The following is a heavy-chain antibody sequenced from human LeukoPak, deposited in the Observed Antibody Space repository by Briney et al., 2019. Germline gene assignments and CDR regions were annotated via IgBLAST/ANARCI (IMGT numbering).Heavy chain of an antibody. J-gene: IGHJ4*02. D-gene: IGHD1-26*01. CDR1: GGSISSSSYY. Sequence: KPSETLSLTCTVSGGSISSSSYYWGWIRQPPGQGLECIGSIHYSGSTYYNPSLKSRVTISVDTSKNQFSLKLSSVTAADAAVYYCARQGSGNYLSPVNYWGQGTLVTVSS. CDR3: ARQGSGNYLSPVNY. V-gene: IGHV4-39*01. CDR2: IHYSGST.